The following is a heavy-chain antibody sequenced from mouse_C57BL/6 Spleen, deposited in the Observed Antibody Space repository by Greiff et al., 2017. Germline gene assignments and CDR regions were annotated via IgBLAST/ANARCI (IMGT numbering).Heavy chain of an antibody. J-gene: IGHJ1*03. CDR3: ARDWSWYFDV. CDR1: GYTFTDYN. CDR2: INPNNGGT. V-gene: IGHV1-18*01. Sequence: VHVKQSGPELVKPGASVKIPCKASGYTFTDYNMDWVKQSHGKSLEWIGDINPNNGGTIYNQKFKGKATLTVDKSSSTAYMELRSLTSEDTAVYYCARDWSWYFDVWGTGTTVTVSS.